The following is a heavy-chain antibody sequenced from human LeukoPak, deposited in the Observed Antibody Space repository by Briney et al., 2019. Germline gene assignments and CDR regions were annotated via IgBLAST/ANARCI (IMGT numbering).Heavy chain of an antibody. CDR1: GFTFTTYA. Sequence: GGSLRLSCAASGFTFTTYAMSWVRQAPGQGLEWISTISDSGDSTYYSDSGKGRFTISRDNSKNTIYVKMNSMRAEDTAVYYCAKSHSVGYRGYFDYWGQGTLVTVSS. J-gene: IGHJ4*02. CDR2: ISDSGDST. CDR3: AKSHSVGYRGYFDY. D-gene: IGHD5-12*01. V-gene: IGHV3-23*01.